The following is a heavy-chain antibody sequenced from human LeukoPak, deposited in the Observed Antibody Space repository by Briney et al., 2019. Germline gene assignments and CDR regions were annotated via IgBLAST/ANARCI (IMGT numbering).Heavy chain of an antibody. CDR3: ARVVYYDSSGYYV. J-gene: IGHJ4*02. CDR1: GFTFSSYW. CDR2: IKQDGSEK. D-gene: IGHD3-22*01. Sequence: GGSLRLSCAASGFTFSSYWMSWVRQAPGKGLEWVANIKQDGSEKYYVDSVKGRFTISRDNAKNSLYLQMNSLRAEDTAVYYCARVVYYDSSGYYVWGQGTLVTVSS. V-gene: IGHV3-7*01.